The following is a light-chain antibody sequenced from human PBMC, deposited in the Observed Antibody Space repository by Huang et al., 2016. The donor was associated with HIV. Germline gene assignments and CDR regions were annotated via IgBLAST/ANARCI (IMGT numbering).Light chain of an antibody. CDR3: QQRGNWQLT. Sequence: EIVLTQSPATLSLSPGERATLPCRSSQGLANYFAWYQQKPGQAPRLLVYDASHRATGIPARFSGSGSGTDFTLTISSLEPEDFAVYYCQQRGNWQLTFGGGTKVEIK. CDR2: DAS. V-gene: IGKV3-11*01. J-gene: IGKJ4*01. CDR1: QGLANY.